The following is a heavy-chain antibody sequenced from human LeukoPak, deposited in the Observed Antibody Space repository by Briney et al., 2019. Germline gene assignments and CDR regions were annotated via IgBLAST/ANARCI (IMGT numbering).Heavy chain of an antibody. CDR3: AKWGDYDVLTGYYVSDY. J-gene: IGHJ4*02. V-gene: IGHV3-23*01. CDR1: GFTFSNYA. Sequence: PGASLRLSCAASGFTFSNYAMSWVRQAPGKGLEWVSAITGSGGNTYYADSVKGRFTISRDKSKNTVFLQMNSLRAEDTAVYYCAKWGDYDVLTGYYVSDYWGQGTLVTVSS. CDR2: ITGSGGNT. D-gene: IGHD3-9*01.